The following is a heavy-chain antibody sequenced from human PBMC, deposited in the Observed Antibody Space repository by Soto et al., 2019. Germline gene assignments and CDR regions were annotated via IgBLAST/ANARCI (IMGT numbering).Heavy chain of an antibody. CDR2: INPNSGGT. D-gene: IGHD2-8*01. Sequence: ASVKVSCKASGYTFTGYYMHWVRQAPGQGLEWMGWINPNSGGTNYAQKFQGWVTMTRDTSISTAYMELSRLRSDDTAVYYCARDWEGYCTNGVCPVNYWGQGTLVTVSS. CDR1: GYTFTGYY. V-gene: IGHV1-2*04. J-gene: IGHJ4*02. CDR3: ARDWEGYCTNGVCPVNY.